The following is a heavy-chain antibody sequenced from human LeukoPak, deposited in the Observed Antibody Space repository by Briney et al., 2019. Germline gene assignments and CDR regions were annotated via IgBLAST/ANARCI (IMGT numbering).Heavy chain of an antibody. CDR3: ARGGGLDV. V-gene: IGHV3-7*03. J-gene: IGHJ6*02. CDR1: GFTFSSYW. CDR2: INHNGNVN. D-gene: IGHD3-16*01. Sequence: GGSPRLSCAASGFTFSSYWMNWARQAPGKGLEWVASINHNGNVNYYVDSVKGRFTISRDNAKNSLYLQMSNLRAEDTAVYFCARGGGLDVWGQGATVTVSS.